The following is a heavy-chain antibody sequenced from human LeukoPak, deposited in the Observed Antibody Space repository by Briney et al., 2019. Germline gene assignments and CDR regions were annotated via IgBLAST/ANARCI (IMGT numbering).Heavy chain of an antibody. Sequence: GGSLRLSCAASGFTFTIYAMSWVREAPGKGLEWGSDIYGMGVTTYYADSVKGRFTISRDNSKNTLYLQMNSLRAEDTDVYYCAKDTHRGSYGYWGQGTLVTVSS. CDR3: AKDTHRGSYGY. D-gene: IGHD1-26*01. CDR1: GFTFTIYA. J-gene: IGHJ4*02. CDR2: IYGMGVTT. V-gene: IGHV3-23*01.